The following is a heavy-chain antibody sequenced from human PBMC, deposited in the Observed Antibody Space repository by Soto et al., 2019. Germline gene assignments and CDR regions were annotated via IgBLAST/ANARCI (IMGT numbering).Heavy chain of an antibody. CDR1: GFTFSKYN. CDR2: IGSSSSYI. D-gene: IGHD6-13*01. CDR3: ARDRGTLAGAGLYYYYYGMDV. J-gene: IGHJ6*02. Sequence: GGSLRLSCAASGFTFSKYNMNWVRQAPGKGLEWVSSIGSSSSYIYYADSVKGRFTISRDNAKNSLYLQMSSLRAEDTAVYYCARDRGTLAGAGLYYYYYGMDVWGQGTTVTVSS. V-gene: IGHV3-21*01.